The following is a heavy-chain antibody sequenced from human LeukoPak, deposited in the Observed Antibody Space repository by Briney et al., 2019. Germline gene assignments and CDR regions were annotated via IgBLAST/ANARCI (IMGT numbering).Heavy chain of an antibody. CDR1: GFTFSNYA. Sequence: PRRSLRLSCAASGFTFSNYAMTWVRQAPGKGLECVSVISGSGSNTEYADSVKGRFTISRDNSKNTLSLQMNSLRAEDTAVYYCAKVVGTGTTPTDYWGQGTLVTVSS. J-gene: IGHJ4*02. V-gene: IGHV3-23*01. CDR2: ISGSGSNT. CDR3: AKVVGTGTTPTDY. D-gene: IGHD1-1*01.